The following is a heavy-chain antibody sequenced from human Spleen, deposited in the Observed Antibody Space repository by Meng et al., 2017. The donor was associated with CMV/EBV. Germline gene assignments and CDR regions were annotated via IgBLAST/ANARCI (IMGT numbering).Heavy chain of an antibody. D-gene: IGHD6-19*01. CDR2: IYYSGST. CDR3: ATPRAGFASGWSFDY. CDR1: GGSVTSISYY. V-gene: IGHV4-61*01. Sequence: SETLSLTCTVSGGSVTSISYYWNWIRQPPGKGLEWVAYIYYSGSTVYNPSLKSRVTMSVDTSKNQVSLKLRSVTAADTAVYFCATPRAGFASGWSFDYWGQGALVTVSS. J-gene: IGHJ4*02.